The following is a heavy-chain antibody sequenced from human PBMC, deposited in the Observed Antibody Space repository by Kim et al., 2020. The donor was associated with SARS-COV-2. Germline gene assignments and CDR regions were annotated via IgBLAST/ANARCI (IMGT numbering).Heavy chain of an antibody. V-gene: IGHV4-59*13. CDR2: IYYSGST. CDR3: ARVRVAAAGLDY. D-gene: IGHD6-13*01. J-gene: IGHJ4*02. CDR1: GGSISSYY. Sequence: SETLSLTCTVSGGSISSYYWSWIRQHPGKGLEWIGYIYYSGSTNYNPSLKSRVTISVDTSKNQFSLKLSSVTAADTAVYYCARVRVAAAGLDYWGQGTLVTVSS.